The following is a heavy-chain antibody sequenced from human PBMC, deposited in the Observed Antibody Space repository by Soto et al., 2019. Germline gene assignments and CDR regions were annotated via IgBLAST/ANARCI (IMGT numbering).Heavy chain of an antibody. CDR1: GFTFSSHT. CDR3: ARRITMVRGPYYYYAMDV. CDR2: ITSTSSTK. Sequence: GGSLRLSCAASGFTFSSHTMNWVRQAPGKGLEWISYITSTSSTKNYADSVKGRFTISRDDANNSLYLQMNSLRDEDTAVYYCARRITMVRGPYYYYAMDVWGQGTTVTVSS. V-gene: IGHV3-48*02. D-gene: IGHD3-10*01. J-gene: IGHJ6*02.